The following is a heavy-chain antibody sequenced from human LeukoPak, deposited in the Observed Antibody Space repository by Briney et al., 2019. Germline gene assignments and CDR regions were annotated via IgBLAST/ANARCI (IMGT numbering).Heavy chain of an antibody. Sequence: SETLSLTCTVSGGSISSYYWSWIRQPPGKGLEWTGYIYTSGSTNYNPSLKSRVTISVDTSKNQFSLKLSSVTAADTAVYYCASTKLELISPYYFDYWGQGTLVTVSS. CDR1: GGSISSYY. J-gene: IGHJ4*02. V-gene: IGHV4-4*09. CDR2: IYTSGST. CDR3: ASTKLELISPYYFDY. D-gene: IGHD1-7*01.